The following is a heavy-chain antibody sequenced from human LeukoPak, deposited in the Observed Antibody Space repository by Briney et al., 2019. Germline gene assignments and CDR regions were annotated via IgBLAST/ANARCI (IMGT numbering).Heavy chain of an antibody. CDR1: GFTFSSYA. J-gene: IGHJ4*02. V-gene: IGHV3-23*01. Sequence: GGSLSLSCAASGFTFSSYAMSWVRQAPGKGLEWVSAISGSGGSTYYADSVKGRFTISRDNSKNTLYLQMNSLRAEDTAVYYCAKDGLSASSSWYPDYWGQGTLVTVSS. CDR3: AKDGLSASSSWYPDY. D-gene: IGHD6-13*01. CDR2: ISGSGGST.